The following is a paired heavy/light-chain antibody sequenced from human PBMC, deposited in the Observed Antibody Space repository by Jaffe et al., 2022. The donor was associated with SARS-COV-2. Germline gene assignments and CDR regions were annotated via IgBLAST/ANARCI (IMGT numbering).Heavy chain of an antibody. Sequence: QVQLVESGGGGVQPGRSLRLSCAASGFIFSSHGMHWVRQAPGKGLEWVAVIWHDASKEHYADSVKGRFSISRDNARNTLYLQMNSLRAEDTAVYYCATKVSDDFDYWGQGTLVTVSS. J-gene: IGHJ4*02. V-gene: IGHV3-33*01. D-gene: IGHD6-25*01. CDR2: IWHDASKE. CDR1: GFIFSSHG. CDR3: ATKVSDDFDY.
Light chain of an antibody. CDR1: NYDVGSAG. Sequence: QAGLTQPPSVSKGLGQTATLTCTGNNYDVGSAGAAWLQQHQGHPPKLLSYRNNDRPSGISERFSASRSGNTASLTITGLQPDDEADYYCSAWDFSLSVMVFGGGTKLTVL. V-gene: IGLV10-54*04. CDR3: SAWDFSLSVMV. J-gene: IGLJ3*02. CDR2: RNN.